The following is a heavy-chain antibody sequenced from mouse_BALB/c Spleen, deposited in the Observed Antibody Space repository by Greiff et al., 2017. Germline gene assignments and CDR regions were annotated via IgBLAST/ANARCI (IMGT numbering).Heavy chain of an antibody. CDR3: ARDSIITTATDYAMDY. V-gene: IGHV2-4-1*01. D-gene: IGHD1-2*01. Sequence: QVQLQQSGPGLVQPSQSLSITCTVSGFSLTSYGVHWVRQSPGKGLEWLGVIWSGGSTDYNSALKSRLSISKDNSKSQVFLKMNSLQTDDTARYYCARDSIITTATDYAMDYWGQGTSVTVSS. J-gene: IGHJ4*01. CDR1: GFSLTSYG. CDR2: IWSGGST.